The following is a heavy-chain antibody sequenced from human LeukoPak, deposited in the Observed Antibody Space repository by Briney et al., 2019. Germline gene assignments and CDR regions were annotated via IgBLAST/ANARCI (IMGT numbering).Heavy chain of an antibody. CDR2: IYYSGST. D-gene: IGHD6-19*01. CDR3: ARHLFSSGWPDY. J-gene: IGHJ4*02. CDR1: GGSVSSSSYY. V-gene: IGHV4-39*01. Sequence: SETLSLTCPVSGGSVSSSSYYWGWIRQPPGKGLQWIGSIYYSGSTYYNPFLKSRVTMSVDTSQNHFFLKLRSLTAADTAVYYCARHLFSSGWPDYWGQGTLVTVSS.